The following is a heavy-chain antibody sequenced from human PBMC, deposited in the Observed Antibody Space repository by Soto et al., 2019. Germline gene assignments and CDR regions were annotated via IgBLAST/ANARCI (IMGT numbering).Heavy chain of an antibody. J-gene: IGHJ4*02. D-gene: IGHD2-15*01. Sequence: GGSLRLSCAASGFTFNNYALAWVRQAPGRRPEWVSAIGDSGTATFYADSVKGRFTISRDNSKNTLYLQMNSLTVEDTAIYYCAKGGSGSCYSGCDHWGQGTLVTSPQ. CDR3: AKGGSGSCYSGCDH. CDR2: IGDSGTAT. CDR1: GFTFNNYA. V-gene: IGHV3-23*01.